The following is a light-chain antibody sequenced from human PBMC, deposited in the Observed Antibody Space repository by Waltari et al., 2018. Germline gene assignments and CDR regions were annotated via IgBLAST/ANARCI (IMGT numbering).Light chain of an antibody. CDR1: RSNIGNNY. CDR3: AVWDDSLSGRV. CDR2: RNN. J-gene: IGLJ3*02. Sequence: QSVLTQPPSASGTPGQRVTISCSGSRSNIGNNYLYWYQQLPGTAPKLLIYRNNQRPSGVPDRFSGSKSGTSASLAISGLRSEDEADYYCAVWDDSLSGRVFGGGTKVTVL. V-gene: IGLV1-47*01.